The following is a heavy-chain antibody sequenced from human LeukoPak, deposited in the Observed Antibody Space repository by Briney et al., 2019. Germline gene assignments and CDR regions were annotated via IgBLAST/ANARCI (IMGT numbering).Heavy chain of an antibody. V-gene: IGHV3-23*01. CDR2: ISGSGAST. D-gene: IGHD3-22*01. CDR3: AKSPAYYYDSSSYTRLDY. J-gene: IGHJ4*02. Sequence: PGGSLRLSCAASGFTFSSYAMSWVRQAPGKGLEWVSSISGSGASTYHADSVKGRFTISRDNSKNTLHLQMNSLRAEDTAVYYCAKSPAYYYDSSSYTRLDYWGQGTLVTVSS. CDR1: GFTFSSYA.